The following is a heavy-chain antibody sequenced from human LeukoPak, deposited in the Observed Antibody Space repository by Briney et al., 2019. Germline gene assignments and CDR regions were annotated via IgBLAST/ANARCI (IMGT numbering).Heavy chain of an antibody. V-gene: IGHV3-9*01. J-gene: IGHJ4*02. CDR1: GFTFDDYA. CDR2: ISWNSGSI. CDR3: AKGYNWNYEATFNY. D-gene: IGHD1-7*01. Sequence: PGRSLRLSCAASGFTFDDYAMHWVRQAPGKGLGWVSGISWNSGSIGYADSVKGRFTISRDNAKNSLYLQMNSLRAEDTALYYCAKGYNWNYEATFNYWGQGTLVTVSS.